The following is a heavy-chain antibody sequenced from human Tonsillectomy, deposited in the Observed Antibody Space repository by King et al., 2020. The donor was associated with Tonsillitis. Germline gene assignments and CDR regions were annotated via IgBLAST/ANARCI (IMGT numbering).Heavy chain of an antibody. J-gene: IGHJ6*02. CDR2: MNPNSGNT. D-gene: IGHD2-2*01. CDR1: GYTFTSYD. CDR3: ARVSLTYCSGTSCYAYYCYGMDV. Sequence: VQLVESGAEVKKPGASVKVSCKASGYTFTSYDVNWVRQATGQGLEWMGWMNPNSGNTGYAQKFQGRVTMTRNTSISTAYMELSSLRSEDAAVYYCARVSLTYCSGTSCYAYYCYGMDVWGQGTTVTVSS. V-gene: IGHV1-8*01.